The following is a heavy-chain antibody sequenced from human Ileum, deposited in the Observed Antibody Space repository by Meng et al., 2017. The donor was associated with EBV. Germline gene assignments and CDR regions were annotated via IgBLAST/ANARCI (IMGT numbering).Heavy chain of an antibody. CDR1: GGSISSYY. J-gene: IGHJ4*02. D-gene: IGHD2-15*01. V-gene: IGHV4-59*08. CDR2: IYYSGST. CDR3: ARGGWSLDY. Sequence: VHLHESGPELVKTSETLSPTCTVFGGSISSYYWSLIRQPPGKGLEWIGYIYYSGSTNYHPSLKSRVTISVDTSKNQFSLNLSSVTAADTAVYYCARGGWSLDYWGQGTLVTVSS.